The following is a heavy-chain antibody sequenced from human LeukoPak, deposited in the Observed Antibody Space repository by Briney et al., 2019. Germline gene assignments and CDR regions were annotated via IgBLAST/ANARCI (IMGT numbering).Heavy chain of an antibody. V-gene: IGHV3-30*04. CDR2: ISTDGVEK. CDR3: ARDGHYDILTGYSPVEYCFYYMDV. Sequence: QPGRSLRLSCEASGFTSRHYGIHWVRQTPGKGLEWVAAISTDGVEKHYADSVKGRFTISRDNSKSTLYLQMNSLRAEDTALFYCARDGHYDILTGYSPVEYCFYYMDVWGKGTTVTVSS. CDR1: GFTSRHYG. D-gene: IGHD3-9*01. J-gene: IGHJ6*03.